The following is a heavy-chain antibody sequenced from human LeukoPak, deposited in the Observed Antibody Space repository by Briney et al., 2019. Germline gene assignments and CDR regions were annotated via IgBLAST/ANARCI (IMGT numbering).Heavy chain of an antibody. D-gene: IGHD3-22*01. CDR3: SRGLDSRKLGY. CDR2: IHPSGML. CDR1: GASLNGDDEY. Sequence: TLSVTPTMPGASLNGDDEYCSWIRQSPGKGLEWIGSIHPSGMLYNDPSLESRVTMSRDTSKNQFSLNLNSVTAADTAVYFCSRGLDSRKLGYWGQGILVTVSS. J-gene: IGHJ4*02. V-gene: IGHV4-31*03.